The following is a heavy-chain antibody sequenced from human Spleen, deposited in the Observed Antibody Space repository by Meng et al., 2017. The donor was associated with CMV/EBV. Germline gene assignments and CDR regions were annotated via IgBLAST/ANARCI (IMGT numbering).Heavy chain of an antibody. Sequence: TFSSYGMHWVRQAPGKGLEWVAVIWYDGSNKYYADSVKGRFTISRDNSKNTLYLQMNSLRAEDTAVYYCAKEKGDYDILTGPYGMDVWGQGTTVTVSS. CDR3: AKEKGDYDILTGPYGMDV. J-gene: IGHJ6*02. D-gene: IGHD3-9*01. CDR2: IWYDGSNK. V-gene: IGHV3-33*06. CDR1: TFSSYG.